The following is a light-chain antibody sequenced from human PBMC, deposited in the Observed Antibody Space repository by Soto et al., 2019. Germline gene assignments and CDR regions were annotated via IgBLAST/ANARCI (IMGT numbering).Light chain of an antibody. CDR2: GAS. CDR3: QQYGSSPIT. Sequence: IVLTQSPGTLSLSPGERATLSCRASQTVSSSHLAWYQQKPGQAPRLLIYGASNRATGIPDRFSGSGSGTDFTLTISRLEPEDFVVYYCQQYGSSPITFGQGTRLEIK. CDR1: QTVSSSH. V-gene: IGKV3-20*01. J-gene: IGKJ5*01.